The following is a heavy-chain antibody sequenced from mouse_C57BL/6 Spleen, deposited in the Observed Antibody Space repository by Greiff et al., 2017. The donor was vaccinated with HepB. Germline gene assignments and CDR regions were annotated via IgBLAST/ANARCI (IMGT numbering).Heavy chain of an antibody. CDR1: GYTFTDYY. J-gene: IGHJ4*01. CDR3: ARRDYYGSFYGMDY. V-gene: IGHV1-19*01. D-gene: IGHD1-1*01. CDR2: INPYNGGT. Sequence: VHVKQSGPVLVKPGASVKMSCKASGYTFTDYYMNWVKQSHGKSLEWIGVINPYNGGTSYNQKFKGKATLTVDKSSSTAYMELNSLTSEDSAVYYCARRDYYGSFYGMDYWGQGTSVTVSS.